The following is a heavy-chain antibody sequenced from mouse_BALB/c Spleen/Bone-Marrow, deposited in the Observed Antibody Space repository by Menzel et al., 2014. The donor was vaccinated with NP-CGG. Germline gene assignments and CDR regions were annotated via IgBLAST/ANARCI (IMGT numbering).Heavy chain of an antibody. J-gene: IGHJ4*01. Sequence: AQLQQSGAELVKPGASVKLSCTASGFNTKDTYIHWVKQRPEQGLEWIGRIDPANGNTKYDPKFQGKATITADTSSNTAYLQLSSLTSEDTAVYYCARYYYYAMDYWGQGTSVTVSS. CDR2: IDPANGNT. V-gene: IGHV14-3*02. CDR1: GFNTKDTY. CDR3: ARYYYYAMDY.